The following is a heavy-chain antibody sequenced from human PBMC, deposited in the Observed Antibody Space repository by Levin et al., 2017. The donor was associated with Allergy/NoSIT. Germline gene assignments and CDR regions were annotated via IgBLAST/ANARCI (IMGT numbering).Heavy chain of an antibody. Sequence: QSGGSLRLSCTASGFTFGDYAMSWFRQAPGKGLEWVGFIRSKAYGGTTEYAASVKGRFTISRDDSKSIAYLQMNSLKTEDTAVYYCTREAPLGYCSGGSCYRIEAFDIWGQGTMVTVSS. V-gene: IGHV3-49*03. CDR1: GFTFGDYA. CDR2: IRSKAYGGTT. CDR3: TREAPLGYCSGGSCYRIEAFDI. D-gene: IGHD2-15*01. J-gene: IGHJ3*02.